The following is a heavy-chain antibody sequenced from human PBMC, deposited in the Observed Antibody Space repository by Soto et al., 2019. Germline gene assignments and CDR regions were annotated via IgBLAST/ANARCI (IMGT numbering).Heavy chain of an antibody. V-gene: IGHV3-74*01. CDR3: ARAGDWNYAQDF. J-gene: IGHJ4*02. D-gene: IGHD1-7*01. Sequence: GSLRLSCAASGFTFTNYRIHWVRQAPGKGLVWVTRINSDGTRINYADSVKGRFTISRDNAKNTVFLQMNSLRDEDSAVYFCARAGDWNYAQDFWGQGTLVTVSS. CDR2: INSDGTRI. CDR1: GFTFTNYR.